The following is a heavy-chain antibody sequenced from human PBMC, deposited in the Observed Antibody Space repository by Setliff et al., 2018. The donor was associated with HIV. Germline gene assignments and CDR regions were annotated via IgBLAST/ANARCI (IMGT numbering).Heavy chain of an antibody. J-gene: IGHJ4*02. Sequence: SETLSLACTVSGDAISSGNNYWNWIRQRPRKGLEWIGYIYYDGATYYNPSLLSPVTISVDPSKNQIFLKMTSVTAADTAVYYCARGGALPIAPAGCFDSWGQGILVTVSS. CDR3: ARGGALPIAPAGCFDS. CDR1: GDAISSGNNY. V-gene: IGHV4-31*01. CDR2: IYYDGAT. D-gene: IGHD2-15*01.